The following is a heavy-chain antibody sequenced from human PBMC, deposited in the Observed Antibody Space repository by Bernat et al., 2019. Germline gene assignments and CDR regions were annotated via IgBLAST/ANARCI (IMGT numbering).Heavy chain of an antibody. Sequence: QVQLVQSGAEVKKPGASVKVSCKASGYTFTGYYMHWVRQAPGQGLEWMGWINPNSGGTNYAQKFQGRVTMTRDTSISTAYMELRSLRSDDTAVYFCYYYDSSGRSDAFDIWGQGTMVTVSS. J-gene: IGHJ3*02. CDR2: INPNSGGT. V-gene: IGHV1-2*02. CDR3: YYYDSSGRSDAFDI. D-gene: IGHD3-22*01. CDR1: GYTFTGYY.